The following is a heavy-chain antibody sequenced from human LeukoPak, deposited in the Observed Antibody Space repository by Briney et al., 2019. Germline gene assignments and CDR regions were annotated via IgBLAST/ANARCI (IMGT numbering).Heavy chain of an antibody. D-gene: IGHD6-13*01. Sequence: NPPETLSLTCTVSGDSMRSYFWSWIRQPPGKGLEWIGYIYYSGAINYNPFLKSRVTISVDASKNQFSLNLNSVTAADTAVYYCAREDAGIGDYWGQGTLVTVSS. CDR1: GDSMRSYF. J-gene: IGHJ4*02. V-gene: IGHV4-59*12. CDR3: AREDAGIGDY. CDR2: IYYSGAI.